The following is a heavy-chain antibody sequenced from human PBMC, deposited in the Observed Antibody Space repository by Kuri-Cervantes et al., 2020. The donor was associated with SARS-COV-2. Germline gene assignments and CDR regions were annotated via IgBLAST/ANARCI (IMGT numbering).Heavy chain of an antibody. J-gene: IGHJ6*02. CDR3: ARLGVAAAGSYYYYGMDV. V-gene: IGHV3-30*03. D-gene: IGHD6-13*01. CDR1: GFTFSSYG. Sequence: GGSLRLSCAASGFTFSSYGMHWVRQAPGKGLEWVAVISYDGSNKYYADSVKGRFTISRDNSKNTLYLQTNSLRAEDTAVYYCARLGVAAAGSYYYYGMDVWGQGTTVTVSS. CDR2: ISYDGSNK.